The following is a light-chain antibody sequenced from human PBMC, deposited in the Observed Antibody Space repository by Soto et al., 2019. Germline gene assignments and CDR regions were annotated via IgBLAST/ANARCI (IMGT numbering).Light chain of an antibody. V-gene: IGLV2-14*01. Sequence: QSVLTQPASVSGSPGQSITIACTGTSSDVGGYNYVSWYQQHPGKAPKLMIYVVSNRPSGVSNRFSGSKSGNTASLTISGLQAEDEADYYCSSYTSSSLYVFGTGTKLTVL. CDR3: SSYTSSSLYV. CDR1: SSDVGGYNY. CDR2: VVS. J-gene: IGLJ1*01.